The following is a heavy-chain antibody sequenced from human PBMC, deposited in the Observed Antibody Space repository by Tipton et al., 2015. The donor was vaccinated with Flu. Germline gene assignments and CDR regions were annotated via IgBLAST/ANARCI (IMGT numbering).Heavy chain of an antibody. CDR3: ARDRAGATHDWIDP. CDR2: ITSSSTYI. J-gene: IGHJ5*02. Sequence: SLRLSCAASGFTFSSYSMNWVRQAPGKGLEWVSSITSSSTYINYADSVKGRFTISRDNAKNSLYLQMNNLRAEDTAVYYCARDRAGATHDWIDPWGQGILVTVSS. V-gene: IGHV3-21*01. D-gene: IGHD1-26*01. CDR1: GFTFSSYS.